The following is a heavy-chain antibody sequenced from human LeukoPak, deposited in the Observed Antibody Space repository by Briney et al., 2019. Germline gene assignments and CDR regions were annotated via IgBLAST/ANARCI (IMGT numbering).Heavy chain of an antibody. CDR3: ARVPSGWYYFDY. D-gene: IGHD6-19*01. CDR2: MNPNSGNT. J-gene: IGHJ4*02. V-gene: IGHV1-8*01. CDR1: GYTFTSYD. Sequence: ASVTVSCKASGYTFTSYDINWVRQATGQGLEWMGWMNPNSGNTGYAQKFQGRVAMTRNTSISTAYMELSSLRSEDTAVYYCARVPSGWYYFDYWGQGTLVTVSS.